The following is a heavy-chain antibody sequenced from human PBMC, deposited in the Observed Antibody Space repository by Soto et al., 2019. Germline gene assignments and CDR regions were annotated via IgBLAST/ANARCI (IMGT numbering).Heavy chain of an antibody. CDR1: GITVSSYY. J-gene: IGHJ4*02. CDR3: ARIPYDNSGTIFDY. CDR2: IYAGSIT. V-gene: IGHV3-53*01. D-gene: IGHD3-22*01. Sequence: EVQLVESGGGLIQPGGSLRLSCAVSGITVSSYYMSWVRQVAGKGLEWVSVIYAGSITHYADSVKGRLTIYRDNSKNTLNLEMNSLRVEDTAVYYCARIPYDNSGTIFDYWGQGTLVTVSS.